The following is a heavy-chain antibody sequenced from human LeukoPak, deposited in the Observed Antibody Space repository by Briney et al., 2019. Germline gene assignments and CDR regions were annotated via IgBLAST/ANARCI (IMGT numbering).Heavy chain of an antibody. V-gene: IGHV3-23*01. D-gene: IGHD3-22*01. CDR2: ISGSGGST. CDR3: AKDRERSYYYDSSGLSDFDY. CDR1: GFTFSSYS. Sequence: GGSLRLSCAASGFTFSSYSMNWVRQAPGKGLEWVSAISGSGGSTYYADSVKGRFTISRDNSKNTLYLQMNSLRAEDTAVYYCAKDRERSYYYDSSGLSDFDYWGQGTLVTVSS. J-gene: IGHJ4*02.